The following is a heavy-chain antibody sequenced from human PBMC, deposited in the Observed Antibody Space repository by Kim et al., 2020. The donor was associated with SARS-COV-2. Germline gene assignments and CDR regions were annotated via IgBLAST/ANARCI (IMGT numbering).Heavy chain of an antibody. J-gene: IGHJ3*02. CDR3: ARDVDSSGYYWFDAFDI. V-gene: IGHV1-46*01. Sequence: ASVKVSCKASGYTFTSYYMHWVRQAPGQGLEWMGIINPSGGSTSYAQKFQGRVTMTRDTSTSTVYMELSSLRSEDTAVYYCARDVDSSGYYWFDAFDIWGQGTMVTVSS. CDR2: INPSGGST. CDR1: GYTFTSYY. D-gene: IGHD3-22*01.